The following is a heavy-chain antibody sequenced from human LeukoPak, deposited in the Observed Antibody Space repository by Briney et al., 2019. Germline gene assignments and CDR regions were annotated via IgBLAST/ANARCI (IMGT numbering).Heavy chain of an antibody. J-gene: IGHJ5*01. CDR3: AREKFDS. CDR2: VSYEGTIK. CDR1: GFAFSNFA. Sequence: GGSLRLSCAASGFAFSNFAMHWVRQAPGRGLEWVAVVSYEGTIKYYADSAKGRFTISRDNSGNIISLQMNNLTTVDTATYYCAREKFDSWGQGALVTVSP. V-gene: IGHV3-30*14.